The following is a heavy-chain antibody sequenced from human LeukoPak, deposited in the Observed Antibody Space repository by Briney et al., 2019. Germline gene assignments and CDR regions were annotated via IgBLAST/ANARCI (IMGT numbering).Heavy chain of an antibody. J-gene: IGHJ4*02. Sequence: GGSLRLSCAASGFSYSSCCMHWVRQAPGKGLVWVSRISSDGSSTIYADSVKGRFTISRDNAKNTLYLQMNSLRAEDTAVYYCARIGSGSTLECWGQGVLVTVSS. CDR1: GFSYSSCC. CDR2: ISSDGSST. D-gene: IGHD3-10*01. CDR3: ARIGSGSTLEC. V-gene: IGHV3-74*01.